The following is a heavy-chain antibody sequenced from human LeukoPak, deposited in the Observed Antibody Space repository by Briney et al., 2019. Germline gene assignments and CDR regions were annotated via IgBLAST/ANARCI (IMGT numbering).Heavy chain of an antibody. J-gene: IGHJ4*02. CDR2: TNHSGST. D-gene: IGHD3-3*01. CDR3: ARLKDVTIFGVLIPLSYFDN. Sequence: SETLSLTCAVYGGSFSDYYWSWIRQPPGKGLEWIGETNHSGSTNYNPSLKSRVTISVDTSKNQFSLKLSSVTAADTAVYYCARLKDVTIFGVLIPLSYFDNWGQGTLVTVSS. CDR1: GGSFSDYY. V-gene: IGHV4-34*01.